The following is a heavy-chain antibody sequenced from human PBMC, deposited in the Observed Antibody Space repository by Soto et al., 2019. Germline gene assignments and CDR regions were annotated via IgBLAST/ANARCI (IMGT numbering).Heavy chain of an antibody. CDR3: ASWFGLSYYDFWSGLPDDAFDI. Sequence: GESLKISCKGSGYSFTSYWIGWVRQMPGKGLEWMGIIYPGDSDTRYSPSFQGQVTISADKSISTAYLQWSSLKASDTAMYYCASWFGLSYYDFWSGLPDDAFDIWGQGTMVTVSS. V-gene: IGHV5-51*01. J-gene: IGHJ3*02. CDR2: IYPGDSDT. CDR1: GYSFTSYW. D-gene: IGHD3-3*01.